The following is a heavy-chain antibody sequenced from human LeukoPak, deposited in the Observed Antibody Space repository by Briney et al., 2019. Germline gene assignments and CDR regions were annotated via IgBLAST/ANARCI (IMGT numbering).Heavy chain of an antibody. J-gene: IGHJ4*02. CDR3: ARGTSHDYVWGTFRPY. D-gene: IGHD3-16*02. Sequence: PGGSLRLSCAASGFTLSNYWMHWVRQAPGKGLVWVSRINGDESIINYADSVKGRFTISRDNAKNTLYLQMNSLRAEDTAVCYCARGTSHDYVWGTFRPYWGQGTLVTVSS. CDR2: INGDESII. V-gene: IGHV3-74*01. CDR1: GFTLSNYW.